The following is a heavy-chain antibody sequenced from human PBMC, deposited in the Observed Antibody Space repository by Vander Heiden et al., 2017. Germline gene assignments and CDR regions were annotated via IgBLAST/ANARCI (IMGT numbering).Heavy chain of an antibody. V-gene: IGHV1-69*01. CDR1: GGTFSSYA. CDR3: ARDDILTGCPPNYYYYYGMDV. D-gene: IGHD3-9*01. J-gene: IGHJ6*02. Sequence: QVQLVQSGAEVKKPGSSVKVSCKASGGTFSSYAISWVRQAPGQGLEWMGGIIPIFGTANYAQKFQGRVTITADESTSTAYMELSSLRSEDTAVYYCARDDILTGCPPNYYYYYGMDVWGQGTTVTVSS. CDR2: IIPIFGTA.